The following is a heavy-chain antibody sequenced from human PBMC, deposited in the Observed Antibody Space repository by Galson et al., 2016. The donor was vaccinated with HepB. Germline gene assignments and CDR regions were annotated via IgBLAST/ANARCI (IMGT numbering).Heavy chain of an antibody. CDR2: SGSGGPT. CDR3: AKSVLEYDILTCYYRRGADY. Sequence: SLRLSCAASGFTFSSYAMSWVRQAPGKGLEWVSSSGSGGPTYYADSVKGRFTISRDNSKHTLFLQMHSLRADDTAVYDCAKSVLEYDILTCYYRRGADYWGQGTLVTVSS. V-gene: IGHV3-23*01. J-gene: IGHJ4*02. CDR1: GFTFSSYA. D-gene: IGHD3-9*01.